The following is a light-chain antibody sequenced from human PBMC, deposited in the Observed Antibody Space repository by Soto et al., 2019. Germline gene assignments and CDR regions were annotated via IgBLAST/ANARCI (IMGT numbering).Light chain of an antibody. CDR2: FGS. J-gene: IGKJ1*01. CDR3: MQPLQTPGT. Sequence: IVMNQSPRSLSVTPGEPASISCRSSQSLLHTNVYTYLNWYLQKPGQSPHLLIYFGSRRAPGVPARVSGSCSGTDFTLTINRVEADDVGIDYCMQPLQTPGTCSQGTKV. CDR1: QSLLHTNVYTY. V-gene: IGKV2-28*01.